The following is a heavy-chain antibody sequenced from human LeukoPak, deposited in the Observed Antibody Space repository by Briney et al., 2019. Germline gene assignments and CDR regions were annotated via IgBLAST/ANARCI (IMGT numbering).Heavy chain of an antibody. D-gene: IGHD6-19*01. Sequence: PGGSPRLSCAASGFTFSSYAMHWVRQAPGKGLEWVAVISYDGSNKYYADSVKGRFTISRDNSKNTLYLQMNSLRAEDTAVYYCAREHSSGWYLLPNFDYWGQGTLVTVSS. CDR1: GFTFSSYA. V-gene: IGHV3-30*04. J-gene: IGHJ4*02. CDR2: ISYDGSNK. CDR3: AREHSSGWYLLPNFDY.